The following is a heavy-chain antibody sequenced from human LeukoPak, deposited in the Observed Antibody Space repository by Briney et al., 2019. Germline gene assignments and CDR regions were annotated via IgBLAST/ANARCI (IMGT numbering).Heavy chain of an antibody. CDR1: GYTFTSCG. CDR2: ISAYNGNT. CDR3: AKDGRVEQQLYYFDY. V-gene: IGHV1-18*01. Sequence: ASVKVSCKASGYTFTSCGISWVRQAPGQGLEWMGWISAYNGNTNYAQKLQGRVTMTTDTSTSTAYMELRSLRSDDTAVYYCAKDGRVEQQLYYFDYWGQGTLVTVSS. J-gene: IGHJ4*02. D-gene: IGHD6-13*01.